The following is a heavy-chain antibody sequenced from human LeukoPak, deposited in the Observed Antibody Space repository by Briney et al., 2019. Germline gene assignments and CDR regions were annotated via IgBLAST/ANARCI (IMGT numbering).Heavy chain of an antibody. CDR1: GGSIGNYY. CDR3: AILAFDY. Sequence: SETLSLTCTVSGGSIGNYYWNWIRQPAGKGLEWIGRFHSSGSTNYIPSLKSRVTMSVDTSRNHFSLRLNSVTAADTAVYYCAILAFDYWGQGTLVTVSS. CDR2: FHSSGST. J-gene: IGHJ4*02. V-gene: IGHV4-4*07.